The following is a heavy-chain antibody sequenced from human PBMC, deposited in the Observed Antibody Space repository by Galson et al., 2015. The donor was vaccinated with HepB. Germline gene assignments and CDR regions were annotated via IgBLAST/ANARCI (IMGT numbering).Heavy chain of an antibody. V-gene: IGHV6-1*01. CDR1: GDSVSSNSAA. D-gene: IGHD2-21*02. CDR3: ARARAAYCGGDCYSYDAFDI. CDR2: TYYRSKWYN. Sequence: CAISGDSVSSNSAAWNWIRQSPSRGLEWLGRTYYRSKWYNDYAVSVKSRITINPDTSKNQFSLQLNSVTPEDTAVYYCARARAAYCGGDCYSYDAFDIWGQGTMVTVSS. J-gene: IGHJ3*02.